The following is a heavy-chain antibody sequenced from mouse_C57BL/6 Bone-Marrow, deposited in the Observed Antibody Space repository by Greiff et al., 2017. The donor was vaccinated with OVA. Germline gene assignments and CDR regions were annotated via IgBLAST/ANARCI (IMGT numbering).Heavy chain of an antibody. CDR3: AREVTVVAEDY. Sequence: QVQLQQSGAELVRPGASVKLSCKASGYTFTDYYINWVKQRPGQGLEWIARIYPGSGNTYYNEKFKGKATLTAEKSSSTAYMQLSSLTSEDSAVYFCAREVTVVAEDYWGQGTTLTVSS. CDR2: IYPGSGNT. CDR1: GYTFTDYY. D-gene: IGHD1-1*01. V-gene: IGHV1-76*01. J-gene: IGHJ2*01.